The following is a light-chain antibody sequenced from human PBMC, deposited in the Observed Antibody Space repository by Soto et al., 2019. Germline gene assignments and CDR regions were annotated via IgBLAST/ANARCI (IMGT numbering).Light chain of an antibody. Sequence: QCVLTQPPSASGIPGERGTISCSGGSSNIGTNAVNWYQQLPGTAPKLLIYNNNQRPSGVPDRFSGSKSGTSASLAISGLQSEDEADYYCAEWDDSLNGYVFGTGNEVTGL. CDR2: NNN. J-gene: IGLJ1*01. V-gene: IGLV1-44*01. CDR3: AEWDDSLNGYV. CDR1: SSNIGTNA.